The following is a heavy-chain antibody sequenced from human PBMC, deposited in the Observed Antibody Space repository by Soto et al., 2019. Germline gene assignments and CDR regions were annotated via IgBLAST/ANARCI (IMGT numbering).Heavy chain of an antibody. J-gene: IGHJ4*02. CDR1: GFTFSSYG. V-gene: IGHV3-33*01. CDR2: IWYDGSNK. CDR3: ARDCKSSGCLDY. Sequence: GGSLRLSCAASGFTFSSYGMHWVRQAPGKGLEWVAVIWYDGSNKYYADSVKGRFTISRDNSKNTLYLQMNSLRAEDTAVYYCARDCKSSGCLDYWGQGTLVTVSS. D-gene: IGHD6-19*01.